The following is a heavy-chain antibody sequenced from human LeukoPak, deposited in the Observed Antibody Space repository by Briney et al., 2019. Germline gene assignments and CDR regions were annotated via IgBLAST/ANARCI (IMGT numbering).Heavy chain of an antibody. V-gene: IGHV1-46*01. Sequence: ASVKVSCKASGYTFTSYCMHWVRQAPGQGLEWMGIINPSGGSTSYAQKFQGRVTMTRDTSTSTVYMELSSLRSEDTAVYYCARDSSSWYVLDYWGQGTLVTVSS. CDR1: GYTFTSYC. CDR3: ARDSSSWYVLDY. CDR2: INPSGGST. J-gene: IGHJ4*02. D-gene: IGHD6-13*01.